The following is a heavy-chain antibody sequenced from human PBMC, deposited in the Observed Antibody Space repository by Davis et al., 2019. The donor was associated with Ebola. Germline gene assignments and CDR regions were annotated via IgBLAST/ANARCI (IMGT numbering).Heavy chain of an antibody. CDR2: ISAYNGNT. V-gene: IGHV1-18*01. Sequence: ASVKVSCKASGYTFTSYGISWVRQAPGQGLEWMGWISAYNGNTNYAQKFQGRVTITADESTSTAYMELSSLRSEDTAVYYCARDLGSSWYRAVWFDPWGQGTLVTVSS. CDR1: GYTFTSYG. J-gene: IGHJ5*02. D-gene: IGHD6-13*01. CDR3: ARDLGSSWYRAVWFDP.